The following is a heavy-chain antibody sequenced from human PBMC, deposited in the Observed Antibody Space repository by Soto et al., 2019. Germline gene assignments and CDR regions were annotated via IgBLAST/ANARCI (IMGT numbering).Heavy chain of an antibody. Sequence: GGSLRLSCAASGFTFSSYGMSSVPQAPRKGLAWASVISGSGGSTYYADSVKGRFTISRDNSKNTLYLHMDGLRAEDTAVYYCAKRDCSSTNCYKTFDYWGQGTLVTVSS. D-gene: IGHD2-2*02. V-gene: IGHV3-23*01. CDR1: GFTFSSYG. J-gene: IGHJ4*02. CDR2: ISGSGGST. CDR3: AKRDCSSTNCYKTFDY.